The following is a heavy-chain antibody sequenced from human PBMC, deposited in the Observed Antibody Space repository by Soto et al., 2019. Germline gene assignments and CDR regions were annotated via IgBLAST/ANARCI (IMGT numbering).Heavy chain of an antibody. J-gene: IGHJ4*02. CDR3: ARDSYGDYLFDY. V-gene: IGHV3-48*01. Sequence: EVQLVESGGGLVQPGGSLRLSCAASGFTFSSYSMNWVRQAPGKGLEWVSYISSSSRSIYYADSVEGRFTISRDNAKNPLYLQMNSLRAEDTAAYYCARDSYGDYLFDYWGQGTLVTVSS. D-gene: IGHD4-17*01. CDR1: GFTFSSYS. CDR2: ISSSSRSI.